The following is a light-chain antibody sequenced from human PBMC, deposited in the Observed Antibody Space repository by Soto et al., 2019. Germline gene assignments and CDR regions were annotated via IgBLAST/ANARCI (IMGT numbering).Light chain of an antibody. J-gene: IGKJ1*01. Sequence: EIVLTQSPGTLSLSPGERATLSCRASQSISSTFLAWYQQKPGQAPRVLIYGASSRATGIPDRFSGSGSGTHLTLTISRLEPEDFAVYYCQQYGSSPTWTFGQGTKVEV. CDR2: GAS. CDR1: QSISSTF. CDR3: QQYGSSPTWT. V-gene: IGKV3-20*01.